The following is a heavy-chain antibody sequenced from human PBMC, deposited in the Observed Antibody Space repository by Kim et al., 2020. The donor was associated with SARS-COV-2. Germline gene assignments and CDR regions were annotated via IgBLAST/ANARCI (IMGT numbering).Heavy chain of an antibody. CDR3: ARGDNWNYPPNWFDP. D-gene: IGHD1-1*01. V-gene: IGHV1-18*01. Sequence: KLQGQVTMTTDTSTSTAYMELRSLRSDDTAVYYCARGDNWNYPPNWFDPWGQGTLVTVSS. J-gene: IGHJ5*02.